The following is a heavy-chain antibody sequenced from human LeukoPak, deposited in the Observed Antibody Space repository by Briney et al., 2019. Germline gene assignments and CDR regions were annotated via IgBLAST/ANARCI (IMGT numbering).Heavy chain of an antibody. V-gene: IGHV4-39*07. CDR1: GGSISSSSYY. D-gene: IGHD3-10*01. J-gene: IGHJ4*02. CDR2: INHSGST. CDR3: ARGYYGSGSYHY. Sequence: SETLSLTCTVSGGSISSSSYYWSWIRQPPGKGPEWIGEINHSGSTNYNPSLKSRVTISVDTSKNQFSLKLSSVTAADTAVYYCARGYYGSGSYHYWGQGTLVTVSS.